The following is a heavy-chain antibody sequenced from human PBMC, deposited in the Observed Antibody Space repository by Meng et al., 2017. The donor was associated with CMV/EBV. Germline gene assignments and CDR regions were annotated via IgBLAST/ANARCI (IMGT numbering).Heavy chain of an antibody. V-gene: IGHV3-21*01. Sequence: GGSLRLSCAASGFTFSSYSMNWVRQAPGKGLEWVSSISNSSSYIYYADPVKGRFTISRDNAKNSLYLQMNSLRAEDTAVYYCARGPDSSGYYSVDYWGQGTLVTVSS. CDR1: GFTFSSYS. CDR3: ARGPDSSGYYSVDY. J-gene: IGHJ4*02. D-gene: IGHD3-22*01. CDR2: ISNSSSYI.